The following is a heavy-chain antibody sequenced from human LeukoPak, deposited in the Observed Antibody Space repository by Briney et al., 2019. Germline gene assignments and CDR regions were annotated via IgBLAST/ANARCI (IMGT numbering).Heavy chain of an antibody. CDR2: IYWDDDK. CDR3: ADVRRSEYSDYGPPYYFDF. D-gene: IGHD4-11*01. J-gene: IGHJ4*01. Sequence: SGPTLVNPTQTLRLTCTFSGFSLSTHGMGVGSIRQPPGKALEWLALIYWDDDKRYSPSLQSRLTITKDTSKNQVVLTMTNMDPVDTGTYYCADVRRSEYSDYGPPYYFDFWDNGTLVTVSS. V-gene: IGHV2-5*02. CDR1: GFSLSTHGMG.